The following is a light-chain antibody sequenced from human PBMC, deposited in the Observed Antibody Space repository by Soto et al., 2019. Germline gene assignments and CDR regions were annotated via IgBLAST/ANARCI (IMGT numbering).Light chain of an antibody. Sequence: EIVLTQSPATLSLSPGERATLSCRASQSVNDYLAWYQQKPGQAPRLLIYGASNRATGIPVRFSGSGSGTDFTPTFSSLELEDFAVSYFQNRGSGPQLLGKGTRLRSN. V-gene: IGKV3-11*01. CDR2: GAS. CDR1: QSVNDY. CDR3: QNRGSGPQL. J-gene: IGKJ2*01.